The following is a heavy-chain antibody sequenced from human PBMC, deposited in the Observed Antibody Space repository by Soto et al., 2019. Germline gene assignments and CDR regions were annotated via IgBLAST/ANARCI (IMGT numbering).Heavy chain of an antibody. CDR1: SGSINSYY. CDR3: ARLQDTSGWNCFDF. CDR2: IYSSGST. D-gene: IGHD6-19*01. Sequence: QVQLQESGPGLVKPLETLSLTCTVSSGSINSYYWSWIRQPPGEGLEWIGYIYSSGSTNYNPSLKSGVSRAVDTSKNQFSLKLGSVTAADAAVYYCARLQDTSGWNCFDFWGQGALVTVSS. V-gene: IGHV4-59*08. J-gene: IGHJ4*02.